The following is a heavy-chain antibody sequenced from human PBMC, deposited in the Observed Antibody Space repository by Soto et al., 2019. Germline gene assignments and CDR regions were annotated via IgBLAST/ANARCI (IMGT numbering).Heavy chain of an antibody. V-gene: IGHV3-74*01. J-gene: IGHJ4*02. CDR1: GFTFSSYW. CDR2: INSDGSST. D-gene: IGHD4-17*01. Sequence: GGSLRLSCAASGFTFSSYWMHWVRQAPGKGLVWVSRINSDGSSTSYADSVKGRFPISRDNAKNTVYLQMNSLRAEDTAVYYCARNRHTTVTTNWGQGTLVTVSS. CDR3: ARNRHTTVTTN.